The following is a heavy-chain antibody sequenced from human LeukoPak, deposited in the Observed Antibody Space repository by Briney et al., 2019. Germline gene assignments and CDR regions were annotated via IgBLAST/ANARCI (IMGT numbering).Heavy chain of an antibody. Sequence: GESLKISCQGSGYTFTNYWIGWVRQMPGKGLEWMGIIYPGDSDTKYSPSFQGQVTISVDKSISTAYLQWSSLKASDTAMYYCARHHDYRGNGIDYWGQGTLVTVSS. CDR2: IYPGDSDT. CDR3: ARHHDYRGNGIDY. V-gene: IGHV5-51*01. J-gene: IGHJ4*02. CDR1: GYTFTNYW. D-gene: IGHD4-11*01.